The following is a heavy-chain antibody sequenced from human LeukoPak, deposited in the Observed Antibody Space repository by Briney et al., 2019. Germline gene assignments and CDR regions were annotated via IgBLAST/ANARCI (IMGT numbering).Heavy chain of an antibody. D-gene: IGHD2-15*01. CDR2: IKQDGTEK. CDR3: ARAFAWSSDY. V-gene: IGHV3-7*01. Sequence: GGSLRLSCAVSGFTFSSYWMSWVRQAPGKGLEWVANIKQDGTEKSYVGSVKGRFTISRDNAKNLLYLQMNSLRAEDTAVYYCARAFAWSSDYWGQGTLVTVSS. J-gene: IGHJ4*02. CDR1: GFTFSSYW.